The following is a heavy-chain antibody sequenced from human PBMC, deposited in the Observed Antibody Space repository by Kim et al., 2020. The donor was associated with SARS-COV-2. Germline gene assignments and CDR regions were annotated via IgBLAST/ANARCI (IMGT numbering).Heavy chain of an antibody. J-gene: IGHJ3*02. Sequence: QGFTGRFVFSLDTSVSTAYLQISSLKAEDTAVYYCARDLGQMDELRAFDIWGQGTMVTVSS. CDR3: ARDLGQMDELRAFDI. D-gene: IGHD1-7*01. V-gene: IGHV7-4-1*02.